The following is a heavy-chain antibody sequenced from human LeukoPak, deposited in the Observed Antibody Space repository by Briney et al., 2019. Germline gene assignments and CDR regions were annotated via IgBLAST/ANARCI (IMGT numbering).Heavy chain of an antibody. J-gene: IGHJ5*02. CDR3: ARGSTTGTTSYFDP. D-gene: IGHD1-1*01. V-gene: IGHV4-38-2*02. Sequence: SETLSLTCTVSGFSISSGYYWGWFRQPPGKGLEWIGSIYHSGSTYYNLSFKSRVAISLNTSKNYFSLKLNSVTAADTAVYYCARGSTTGTTSYFDPWGQGTLVTVSS. CDR1: GFSISSGYY. CDR2: IYHSGST.